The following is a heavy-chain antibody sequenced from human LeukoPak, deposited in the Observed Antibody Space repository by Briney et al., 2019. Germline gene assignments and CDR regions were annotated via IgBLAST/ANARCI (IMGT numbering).Heavy chain of an antibody. V-gene: IGHV1-69*05. Sequence: SVKVSCKASGGTFSSYAISWVRQAPGQGLEWMGGIIPIFGTANYAQKFQGRVTITTDESTSTAYMELSSLRSEDTAVYYCARVRTGESSGWCYFDYWGQGTLVTVSS. CDR3: ARVRTGESSGWCYFDY. D-gene: IGHD6-19*01. CDR1: GGTFSSYA. J-gene: IGHJ4*02. CDR2: IIPIFGTA.